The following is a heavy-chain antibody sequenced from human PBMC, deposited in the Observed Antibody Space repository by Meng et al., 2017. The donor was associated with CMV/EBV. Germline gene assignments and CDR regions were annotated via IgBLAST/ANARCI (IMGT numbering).Heavy chain of an antibody. CDR1: GGPIRSGGYY. CDR2: ILYSGNT. J-gene: IGHJ6*02. CDR3: ARLRIPARRVQYGLDA. D-gene: IGHD6-6*01. V-gene: IGHV4-39*01. Sequence: GSLRLSCTVSGGPIRSGGYYWAWIRQPPGKGLEWIGSILYSGNTYYKSSLKSRLIILVDTSKNQFSLRLSSVTAAGTAVYYCARLRIPARRVQYGLDAWGQGTTVTVSS.